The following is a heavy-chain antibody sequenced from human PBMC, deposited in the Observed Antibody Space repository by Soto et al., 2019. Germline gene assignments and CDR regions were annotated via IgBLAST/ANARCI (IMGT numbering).Heavy chain of an antibody. Sequence: ASVKVPCKASGYTFTSYYMHWVRQAPGQGLEWMGIINPSGGSTSYAQKFQGRVTMTRDTSTSTVYMELSSLRSEDTAVYYCARSIRYDYVWGSYRGGSTFDIWGQGTMVTVS. D-gene: IGHD3-16*02. CDR2: INPSGGST. CDR3: ARSIRYDYVWGSYRGGSTFDI. V-gene: IGHV1-46*01. J-gene: IGHJ3*02. CDR1: GYTFTSYY.